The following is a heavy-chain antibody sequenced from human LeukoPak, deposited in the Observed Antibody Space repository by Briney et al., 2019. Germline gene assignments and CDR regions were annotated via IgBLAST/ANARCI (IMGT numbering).Heavy chain of an antibody. Sequence: ASVKVSCKASGGTFISYAISWVRQAPGQGLEWMGGIIPIFGTANYAQKFQGRVTMTRDTSISTAYMELSRLRSDDTAVYYCARDTITMVRGVTANWFDPWGQGTLVTVSS. CDR1: GGTFISYA. V-gene: IGHV1-69*05. CDR3: ARDTITMVRGVTANWFDP. D-gene: IGHD3-10*01. CDR2: IIPIFGTA. J-gene: IGHJ5*02.